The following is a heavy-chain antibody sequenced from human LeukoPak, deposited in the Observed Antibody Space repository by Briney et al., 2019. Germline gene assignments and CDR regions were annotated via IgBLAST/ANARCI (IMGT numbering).Heavy chain of an antibody. CDR2: IYYDGST. D-gene: IGHD3-16*01. V-gene: IGHV4-39*07. CDR3: ARDAGDYDFDY. Sequence: SETLSLTCTVSGGSITITNYYWGWIRQPPGKGLEWIGNIYYDGSTYYNPSLKSRVTISVDTSKNQFSLKLNSVTAADTAVYYCARDAGDYDFDYWGQGTLVTVSS. CDR1: GGSITITNYY. J-gene: IGHJ4*02.